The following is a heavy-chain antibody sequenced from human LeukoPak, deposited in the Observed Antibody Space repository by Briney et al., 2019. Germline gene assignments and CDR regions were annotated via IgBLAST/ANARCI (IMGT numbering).Heavy chain of an antibody. V-gene: IGHV1-8*02. CDR2: MNPNSGNT. CDR3: ARATDPDYDFWSGSLRRYYYGMDV. Sequence: GASVKVSCKASGYTFIDYFLHWVRQATGQGLEWMGWMNPNSGNTGYAQKFQGRVTMTRNTSISTAYMELSSLRSEDTAVYYCARATDPDYDFWSGSLRRYYYGMDVWGQGTTVTVSS. D-gene: IGHD3-3*01. CDR1: GYTFIDYF. J-gene: IGHJ6*02.